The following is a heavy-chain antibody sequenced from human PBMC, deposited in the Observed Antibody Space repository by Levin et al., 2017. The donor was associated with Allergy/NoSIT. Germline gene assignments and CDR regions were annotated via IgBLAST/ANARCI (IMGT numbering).Heavy chain of an antibody. CDR1: GGSISSGGYS. V-gene: IGHV4-30-2*01. CDR3: ARVAGYSYGYYFDY. Sequence: SQTLSLTCAVSGGSISSGGYSWRWIRQPPGKGLEWIGNIYLSGSTNDNPSLKSRVTMSVDRAKNHFSLKLSYVTAADTAVYYCARVAGYSYGYYFDYWGPGTLVTVSS. J-gene: IGHJ4*02. CDR2: IYLSGST. D-gene: IGHD5-18*01.